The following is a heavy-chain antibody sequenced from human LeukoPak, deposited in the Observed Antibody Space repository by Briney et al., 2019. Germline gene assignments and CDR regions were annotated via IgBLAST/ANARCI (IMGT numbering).Heavy chain of an antibody. D-gene: IGHD3-10*01. CDR1: GGTFSSYA. Sequence: ASVKVSCKASGGTFSSYAISWVRQAPGQGLEWMGWINPDSGGTNYAQKFQGRVTMTWDTSISTAYMELRRLRPDDTAIYYCARGRFYTSGSYYNRLDYWGQGTLVTVSS. J-gene: IGHJ4*02. V-gene: IGHV1-2*02. CDR2: INPDSGGT. CDR3: ARGRFYTSGSYYNRLDY.